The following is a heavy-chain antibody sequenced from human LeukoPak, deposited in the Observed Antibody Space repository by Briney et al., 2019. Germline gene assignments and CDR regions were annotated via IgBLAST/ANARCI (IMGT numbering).Heavy chain of an antibody. Sequence: SVKVSCKASGGTFSSYAISWVRQTPGQGLEWMGGIIPIFGTANYAQKFQGRVTITADESTSTAYMELSSLRSEDTAVYYCARCPYSYGLFEWFDPWGQGTLVTVSS. CDR3: ARCPYSYGLFEWFDP. J-gene: IGHJ5*02. CDR2: IIPIFGTA. D-gene: IGHD5-18*01. CDR1: GGTFSSYA. V-gene: IGHV1-69*01.